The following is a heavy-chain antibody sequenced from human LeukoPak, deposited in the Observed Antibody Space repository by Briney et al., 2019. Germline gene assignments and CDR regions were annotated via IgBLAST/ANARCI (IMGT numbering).Heavy chain of an antibody. CDR3: ARDLGT. V-gene: IGHV3-23*01. D-gene: IGHD6-13*01. CDR2: ISGSGHTT. J-gene: IGHJ5*02. CDR1: GFTFTSSA. Sequence: GGSLRLSCAASGFTFTSSAMSWVRQAPGKGLEWVSVISGSGHTTDYADSVKGRFTISRDNSKNTLYLQMNSLRAEDTAVYYCARDLGTWGQGTLVTVSS.